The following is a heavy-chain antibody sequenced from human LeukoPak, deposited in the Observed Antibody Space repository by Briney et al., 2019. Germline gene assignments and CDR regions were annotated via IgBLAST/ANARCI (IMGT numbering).Heavy chain of an antibody. J-gene: IGHJ4*02. D-gene: IGHD5-24*01. CDR2: INPSGGST. CDR3: AREVHERWLQLYYFDY. CDR1: GYTFTSYY. V-gene: IGHV1-46*01. Sequence: ASVKVSRKASGYTFTSYYMHWVRQAPGQGLEWMGIINPSGGSTSYAQKFQGRVTMTRDTSTSTVYMELSSLRSEDTAVYYCAREVHERWLQLYYFDYWGQGTLVTVSS.